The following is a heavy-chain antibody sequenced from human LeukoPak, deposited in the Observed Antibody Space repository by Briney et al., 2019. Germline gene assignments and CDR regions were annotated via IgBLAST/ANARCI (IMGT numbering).Heavy chain of an antibody. J-gene: IGHJ6*02. V-gene: IGHV3-20*04. D-gene: IGHD3-22*01. CDR3: ARGRYDISTVHRFFYYGMDV. CDR1: GFSFGDFG. Sequence: PGGSLRLSCAASGFSFGDFGMSGVRQAPGKGLEWVSGINWNGVGTSYIDSVKGRFTVSGDNAKNSLYLQMNSLRGEDTALYFCARGRYDISTVHRFFYYGMDVWGQGTPVTVSS. CDR2: INWNGVGT.